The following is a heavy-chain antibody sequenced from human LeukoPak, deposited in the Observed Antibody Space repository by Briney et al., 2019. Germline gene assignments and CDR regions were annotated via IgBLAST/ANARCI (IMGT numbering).Heavy chain of an antibody. D-gene: IGHD4-17*01. CDR3: AKAGMTTGDYFDY. CDR2: ISGSGATT. CDR1: GFTFSSYA. J-gene: IGHJ4*02. Sequence: TGGSLRLSCAASGFTFSSYAMSWVRQAPGKGLEWVSGISGSGATTYYADSVKGRFTISRDNSKNTLYLQMNSLGAEDTAVYYCAKAGMTTGDYFDYWGQGTLVTVSS. V-gene: IGHV3-23*01.